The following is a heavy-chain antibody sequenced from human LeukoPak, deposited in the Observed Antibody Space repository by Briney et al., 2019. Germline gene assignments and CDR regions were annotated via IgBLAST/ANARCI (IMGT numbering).Heavy chain of an antibody. J-gene: IGHJ4*02. V-gene: IGHV3-23*01. D-gene: IGHD3-3*01. CDR3: AKDPTIFGVAARVDY. Sequence: GGSLRLSCAASGFTFSSYAMSWVRQAPGKGLEWVSAISGSGGSTYYADSVKGRFTISRDNSKNTLYLQMNSLRAEDTAVYYCAKDPTIFGVAARVDYWGQGTLVTVSS. CDR1: GFTFSSYA. CDR2: ISGSGGST.